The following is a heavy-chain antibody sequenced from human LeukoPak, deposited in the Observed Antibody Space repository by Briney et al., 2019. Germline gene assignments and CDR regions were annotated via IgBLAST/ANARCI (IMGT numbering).Heavy chain of an antibody. D-gene: IGHD6-13*01. CDR1: GFTFSSYE. J-gene: IGHJ4*02. CDR3: AKGHSSYFDY. Sequence: GGSLRLSCAASGFTFSSYEMNWVRQAPGKGLEWVSAISGSGGSTYYADSVKGRFTISRDNSKNTLYLQMNSLRAEDTAVYYCAKGHSSYFDYWGQGTLVTVSS. V-gene: IGHV3-23*01. CDR2: ISGSGGST.